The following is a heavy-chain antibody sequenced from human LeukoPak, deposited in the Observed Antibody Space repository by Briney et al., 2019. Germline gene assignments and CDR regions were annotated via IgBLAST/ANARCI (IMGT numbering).Heavy chain of an antibody. J-gene: IGHJ6*02. CDR1: GGSISSYY. V-gene: IGHV4-59*01. CDR3: ARGVVGASGFYYYYGMDV. CDR2: IYYSGST. Sequence: PSETLSLTCTVSGGSISSYYWSWIRQPPGKGLEWIGYIYYSGSTNYNPSLKSQVTISVDTSKNQFSLKLSSVTAADTAVYYCARGVVGASGFYYYYGMDVWGQGTTVTVSS. D-gene: IGHD1-26*01.